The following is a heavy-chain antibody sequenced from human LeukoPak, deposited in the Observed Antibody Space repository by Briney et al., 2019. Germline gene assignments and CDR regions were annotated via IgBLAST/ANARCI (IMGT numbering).Heavy chain of an antibody. V-gene: IGHV3-20*04. CDR1: GFKFDDYG. CDR2: INWNGGST. CDR3: ARGAAGTTFDY. Sequence: GGSLRLSCAASGFKFDDYGMSWVRQAPGKGLEWVSGINWNGGSTDYADSVKGRFTISRDNAKNSLYLQMISLRAEDTALYYCARGAAGTTFDYWGQGTLVSVSS. J-gene: IGHJ4*02. D-gene: IGHD1-1*01.